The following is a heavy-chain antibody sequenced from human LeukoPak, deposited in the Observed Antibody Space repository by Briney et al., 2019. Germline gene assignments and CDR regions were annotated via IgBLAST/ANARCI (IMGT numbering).Heavy chain of an antibody. CDR2: ISAYNGNT. CDR1: GYTFTSYG. Sequence: ASVKVSCKASGYTFTSYGISWVRQAPGQGLEWMGWISAYNGNTNYAQKLQGRVTMTTDTSTSTAYMELRSLRSDDTAVYYCARVPISRYYDSSGYTPDDAFDIWGQGTMVTVSS. J-gene: IGHJ3*02. CDR3: ARVPISRYYDSSGYTPDDAFDI. V-gene: IGHV1-18*01. D-gene: IGHD3-22*01.